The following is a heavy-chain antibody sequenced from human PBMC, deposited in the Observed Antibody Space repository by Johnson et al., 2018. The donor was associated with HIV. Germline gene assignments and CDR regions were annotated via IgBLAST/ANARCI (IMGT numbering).Heavy chain of an antibody. D-gene: IGHD2-15*01. V-gene: IGHV3-15*01. CDR2: IKSKTDGGTT. Sequence: VQLVESGGGLVKPGGSLRLSCAASGFTFSNAWMSWVHQAPGKGLEWVGRIKSKTDGGTTDYAAPVKGRFTISRDDSKNTLYLQMNSLKTEDTAVYYCTTDYSTPIVVVVAATPDAFDIWGQGTMVTVSS. CDR3: TTDYSTPIVVVVAATPDAFDI. J-gene: IGHJ3*02. CDR1: GFTFSNAW.